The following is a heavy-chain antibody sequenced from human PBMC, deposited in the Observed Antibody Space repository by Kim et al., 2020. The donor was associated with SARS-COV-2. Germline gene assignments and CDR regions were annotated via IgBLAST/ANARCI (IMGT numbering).Heavy chain of an antibody. J-gene: IGHJ5*02. D-gene: IGHD1-20*01. CDR1: GFSLSTSGMC. CDR2: IDWDDDK. CDR3: ARILHITGTHGSWFDP. Sequence: SGPTLVNPTQTLTLTCTFSGFSLSTSGMCVSWIRQPPGKALEWLARIDWDDDKYYSTSLKTRLTISKDTSKNQVVLTMTNMDPVDTATYYCARILHITGTHGSWFDPWGQGTLVTVSS. V-gene: IGHV2-70*11.